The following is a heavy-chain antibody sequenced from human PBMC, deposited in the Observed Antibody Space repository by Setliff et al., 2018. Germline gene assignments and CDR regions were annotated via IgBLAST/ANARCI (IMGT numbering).Heavy chain of an antibody. J-gene: IGHJ4*02. V-gene: IGHV3-30*03. CDR1: GFTFSTYA. Sequence: LRLSCAASGFTFSTYAMHWVRQAPGKGLEWVGYIFYDGSEKYYADSVKGRFTISRDNSKNTLYLQMNSLGPEDTAVYYCARTCSGSGCYAGLESWGQGTPVTVSS. CDR3: ARTCSGSGCYAGLES. CDR2: IFYDGSEK. D-gene: IGHD2-15*01.